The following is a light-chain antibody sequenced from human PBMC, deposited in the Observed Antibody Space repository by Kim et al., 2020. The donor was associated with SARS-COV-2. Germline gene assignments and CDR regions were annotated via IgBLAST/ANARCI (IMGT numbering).Light chain of an antibody. CDR3: QQYYSYPWT. J-gene: IGKJ1*01. CDR2: AAS. V-gene: IGKV1-8*01. Sequence: AATGDRVTITCRASQGMSSYLARYQQKPGKAPKLLIYAASTLQSGVPSRFSGSGSGTDFTLTISCLQSEDFATYYCQQYYSYPWTFGQGTKVDIK. CDR1: QGMSSY.